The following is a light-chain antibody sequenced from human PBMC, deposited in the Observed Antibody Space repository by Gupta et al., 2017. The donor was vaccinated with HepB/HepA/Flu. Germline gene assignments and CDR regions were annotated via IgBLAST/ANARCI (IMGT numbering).Light chain of an antibody. CDR3: QKDNSAPWT. J-gene: IGKJ1*01. V-gene: IGKV1-27*01. CDR1: QGISNY. Sequence: DIQMTQSPSPLSASVGDRVTSTCRASQGISNYLAWYQQKPGKVPKLLIYAASTLQSGVPSRFSGSGSGTDFTLTISSLQPEDVAIYYCQKDNSAPWTFGQGTKVEIK. CDR2: AAS.